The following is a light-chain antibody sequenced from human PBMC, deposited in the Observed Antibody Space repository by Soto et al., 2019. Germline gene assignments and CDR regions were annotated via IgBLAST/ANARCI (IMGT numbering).Light chain of an antibody. Sequence: QSVLAQPASVSGSPGQSITISCTGTSSDVGAYNSVSWYQQHPHRAPQVIIYKGTQRPSGVSNRLSGSTSGNAASLTISALQPDDEADYFCSSSAPESTYVGGTGPKVNV. CDR2: KGT. V-gene: IGLV2-23*01. CDR1: SSDVGAYNS. CDR3: SSSAPESTYV. J-gene: IGLJ1*01.